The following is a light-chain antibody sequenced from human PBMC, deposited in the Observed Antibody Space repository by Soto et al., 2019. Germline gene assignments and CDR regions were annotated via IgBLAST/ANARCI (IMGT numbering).Light chain of an antibody. Sequence: DIQMTQSPSSLSASVGDRITVTCRASQSISTYLNWYQQKPGKAPKLLIYAASSLQSGVPSRFSGSGSGTYFTLTISSLQPEDFATYYCQQSYSMPLNFGGGTKVEIK. CDR1: QSISTY. CDR2: AAS. V-gene: IGKV1-39*01. J-gene: IGKJ4*01. CDR3: QQSYSMPLN.